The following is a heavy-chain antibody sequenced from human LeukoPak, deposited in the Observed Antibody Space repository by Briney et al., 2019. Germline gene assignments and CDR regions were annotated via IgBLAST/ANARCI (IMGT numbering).Heavy chain of an antibody. CDR1: GFTFSSSW. Sequence: GGSLRLSCAASGFTFSSSWMHWVRQAPGKGLLWVSVIYSGGSTYYADSVKGRFTISRDNSKNTLYLQMNSLRAEDTAVYYCSASNIAVAGTFDYWGQGTLVAVSS. D-gene: IGHD6-19*01. V-gene: IGHV3-53*01. CDR3: SASNIAVAGTFDY. J-gene: IGHJ4*02. CDR2: IYSGGST.